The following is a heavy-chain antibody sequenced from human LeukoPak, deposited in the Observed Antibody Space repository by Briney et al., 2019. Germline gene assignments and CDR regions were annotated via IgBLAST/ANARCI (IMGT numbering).Heavy chain of an antibody. Sequence: KPSETLSLTCTVSGFTISSNYWSWIRQPPGKRLEWIGYIFNTGNTNYNPSLASRVTMSVDTSRAQFFLRLSPVAAADTAIYYCASRPADTTWYGVFDYWSQGTMVTVSS. CDR3: ASRPADTTWYGVFDY. J-gene: IGHJ4*02. D-gene: IGHD3-10*01. V-gene: IGHV4-59*01. CDR2: IFNTGNT. CDR1: GFTISSNY.